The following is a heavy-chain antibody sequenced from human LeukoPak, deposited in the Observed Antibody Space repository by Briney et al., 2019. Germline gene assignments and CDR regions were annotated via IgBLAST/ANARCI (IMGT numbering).Heavy chain of an antibody. CDR3: ARDPQYYDSSGYPYYFDY. CDR1: GYTFTSYG. V-gene: IGHV1-18*01. Sequence: ASGKVSCKAAGYTFTSYGISWVRQAPGQGLEWMGWISAYNGHTNYAQKLQGRVTMTTDTSTSTAYMELRSLRSDDTAVYYCARDPQYYDSSGYPYYFDYWGQGTLVTVSS. D-gene: IGHD3-22*01. J-gene: IGHJ4*02. CDR2: ISAYNGHT.